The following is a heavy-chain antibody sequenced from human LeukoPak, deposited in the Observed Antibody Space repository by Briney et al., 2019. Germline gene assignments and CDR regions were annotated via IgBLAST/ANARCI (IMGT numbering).Heavy chain of an antibody. Sequence: PGGSLRLSCSASGFTFRNFWMTWVRQVPGKGLEWVANINQDVSQRYYVDSPKDRFTISRDNAKSSLYLQMNSLTPEDTGIYYCVRGYRNQWELWAWGQGTLVTVSS. J-gene: IGHJ5*02. D-gene: IGHD1-26*01. V-gene: IGHV3-7*01. CDR2: INQDVSQR. CDR1: GFTFRNFW. CDR3: VRGYRNQWELWA.